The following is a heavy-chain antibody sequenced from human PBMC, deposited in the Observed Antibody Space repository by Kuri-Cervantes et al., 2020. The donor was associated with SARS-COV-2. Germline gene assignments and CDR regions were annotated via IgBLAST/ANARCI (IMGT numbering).Heavy chain of an antibody. J-gene: IGHJ6*02. V-gene: IGHV4-34*01. CDR2: INHSGST. CDR1: GGSFSGYY. CDR3: ARGLHIVVGDYYYGMDV. D-gene: IGHD2-21*01. Sequence: SETLSLTCAVYGGSFSGYYWSWIRQPPGKGLEWIGEINHSGSTNYNPSLKSRGTISVDTAKNRFSLKLSSVTAADTAVYYCARGLHIVVGDYYYGMDVWGQGTMVTVSS.